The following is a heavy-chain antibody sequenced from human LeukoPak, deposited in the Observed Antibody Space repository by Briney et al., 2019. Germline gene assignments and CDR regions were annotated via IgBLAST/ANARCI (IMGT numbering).Heavy chain of an antibody. CDR3: ARHVSSGYDFWSGPHCFDY. CDR1: GGSISSYY. D-gene: IGHD3-3*01. V-gene: IGHV4-59*08. CDR2: IYYSGST. Sequence: SETLSLTCTVAGGSISSYYWSWIRQPPGKGLEWVGYIYYSGSTNYNPSLKSRVTISVDTSKNQFSLKLGSVTAADTAVYYCARHVSSGYDFWSGPHCFDYWGQGTLVTVSS. J-gene: IGHJ4*02.